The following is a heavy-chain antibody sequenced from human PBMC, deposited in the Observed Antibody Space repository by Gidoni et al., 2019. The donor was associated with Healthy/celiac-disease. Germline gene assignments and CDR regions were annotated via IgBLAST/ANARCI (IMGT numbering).Heavy chain of an antibody. CDR1: GFTFSSYS. CDR2: ISSSSSYI. CDR3: AREVKGPRDYGDYAFDY. J-gene: IGHJ4*02. D-gene: IGHD4-17*01. V-gene: IGHV3-21*01. Sequence: EVQLVESGGGLVKPGGSLRLSCAASGFTFSSYSMNWVRQAPGKGLEWVSSISSSSSYIYYADSVKGRFTISRDNAKNSLYLQMNSLRAEDTAVYYCAREVKGPRDYGDYAFDYWGQGTLVTVSS.